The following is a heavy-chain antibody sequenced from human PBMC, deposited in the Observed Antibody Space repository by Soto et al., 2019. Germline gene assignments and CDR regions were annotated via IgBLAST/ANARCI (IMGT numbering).Heavy chain of an antibody. J-gene: IGHJ1*01. CDR3: ARDQPGDYDFWSGYLNPGYFQH. V-gene: IGHV3-21*01. Sequence: GGSLRLSCAASGFTFSAFSMNWVRQAPGKGLEWVSSISVGTSYIYYADSLKGRFTTSRDDAKNSLYLQMNSLRAEDTAVYYCARDQPGDYDFWSGYLNPGYFQHWGQGTLVTVSS. CDR1: GFTFSAFS. CDR2: ISVGTSYI. D-gene: IGHD3-3*01.